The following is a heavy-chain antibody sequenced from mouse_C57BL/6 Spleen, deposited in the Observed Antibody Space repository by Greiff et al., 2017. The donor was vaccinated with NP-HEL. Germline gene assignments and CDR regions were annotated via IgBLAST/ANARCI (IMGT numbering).Heavy chain of an antibody. V-gene: IGHV1-19*01. Sequence: EVQLQQSGPVLVKPGASVKMSCKASGYTFTDYYMNWVKQSHGKSLEWIGVINPYNGGTSYNQKFKGKATLTVDKSSSTAYMELNSLTSEDSAVYYCARKGLRNAMDYWGQGTSVTVSS. J-gene: IGHJ4*01. CDR1: GYTFTDYY. D-gene: IGHD2-2*01. CDR2: INPYNGGT. CDR3: ARKGLRNAMDY.